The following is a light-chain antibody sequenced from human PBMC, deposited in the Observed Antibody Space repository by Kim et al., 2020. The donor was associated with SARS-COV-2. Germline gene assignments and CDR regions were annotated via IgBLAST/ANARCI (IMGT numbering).Light chain of an antibody. CDR3: KCRNKDSSGYVWV. CDR2: GEN. CDR1: RLRSCY. V-gene: IGLV3-19*01. J-gene: IGLJ3*02. Sequence: GQTGRITCQGDRLRSCYATWYQQKPGQAPVLVIYGENNRPSGIPDRFSGPSSGNTAFLTNTETQAQEEADYYWKCRNKDSSGYVWVFGGGTKVTVL.